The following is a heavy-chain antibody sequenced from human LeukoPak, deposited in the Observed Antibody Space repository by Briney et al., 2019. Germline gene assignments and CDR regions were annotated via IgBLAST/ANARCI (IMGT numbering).Heavy chain of an antibody. V-gene: IGHV1-69*04. CDR2: IIPILGIA. J-gene: IGHJ3*02. D-gene: IGHD2-15*01. Sequence: GASVKVSCKASGGTFSSYAISWVRQAPGQGLEWMGRIIPILGIANYAQKLQGRVTMTTDTSTSTAYMELRSLRSDDTAAYYCARCHTGGSFFDIWGQGTMVTVSS. CDR3: ARCHTGGSFFDI. CDR1: GGTFSSYA.